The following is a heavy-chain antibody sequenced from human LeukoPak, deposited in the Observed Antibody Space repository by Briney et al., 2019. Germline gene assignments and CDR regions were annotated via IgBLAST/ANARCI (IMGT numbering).Heavy chain of an antibody. CDR3: AREGYCSSTSCPFGY. V-gene: IGHV3-7*01. Sequence: GGSLRLSCAASGFTFSNYWMTWVRRAPGKGLEWVANIRRDGSETHYVDSVMGRFTISRDNAKNSLYLQMNSLRAEDTAVYYCAREGYCSSTSCPFGYWGQGTLVTVSS. CDR2: IRRDGSET. D-gene: IGHD2-2*01. CDR1: GFTFSNYW. J-gene: IGHJ4*02.